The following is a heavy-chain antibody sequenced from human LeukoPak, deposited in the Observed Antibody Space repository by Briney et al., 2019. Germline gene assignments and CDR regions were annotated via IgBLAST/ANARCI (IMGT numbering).Heavy chain of an antibody. CDR3: ARQEYYYDSSGYFYQ. Sequence: SETLSLTCIVSGGSISSSTYYWGWIRQPPGKGLQWIGSIYYSGNTYYNPSLKSRVTLSVDTSKNQFSLKLSSVTAADTAVYYCARQEYYYDSSGYFYQWGQGTLVTVSA. V-gene: IGHV4-39*01. CDR1: GGSISSSTYY. D-gene: IGHD3-22*01. J-gene: IGHJ4*02. CDR2: IYYSGNT.